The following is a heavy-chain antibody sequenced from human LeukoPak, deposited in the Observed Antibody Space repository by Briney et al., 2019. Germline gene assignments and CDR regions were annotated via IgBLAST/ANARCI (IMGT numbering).Heavy chain of an antibody. J-gene: IGHJ4*02. Sequence: PGGSLRLSCAASGFTFSSYWMSWVRQAPGKGLEWVAVISYDGSNKYYADSVKGRFTISRDNSKNTLYLQMNSLRAEDTAVYYCARTSTSIVGATGDYWGQGTLVTVSS. V-gene: IGHV3-30*03. CDR1: GFTFSSYW. D-gene: IGHD1-26*01. CDR3: ARTSTSIVGATGDY. CDR2: ISYDGSNK.